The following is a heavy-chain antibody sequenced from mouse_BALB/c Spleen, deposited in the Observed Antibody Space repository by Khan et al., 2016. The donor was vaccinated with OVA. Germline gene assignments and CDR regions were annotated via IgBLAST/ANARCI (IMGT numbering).Heavy chain of an antibody. CDR3: ARGGYGSWAY. CDR1: GYAFTDFL. CDR2: INPGSGDT. Sequence: VELVESGAELVRPGTSVKVSCKASGYAFTDFLIEWLQQRPGQGLEWIGLINPGSGDTNYNEKFRGKATLTANKSSSTAYMQLSSLTSDDSAAYFCARGGYGSWAYWGQGTLVTVSA. J-gene: IGHJ3*01. D-gene: IGHD1-1*02. V-gene: IGHV1-54*01.